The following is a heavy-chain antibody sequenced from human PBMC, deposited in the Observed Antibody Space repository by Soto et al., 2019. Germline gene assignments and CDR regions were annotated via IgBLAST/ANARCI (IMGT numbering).Heavy chain of an antibody. V-gene: IGHV4-31*03. CDR2: IYYSGST. Sequence: SETLSLTCTVSGGSISSGGYYWSWIRQHPGKGLEWIGYIYYSGSTYYNPSLKSRVTISVDTSKNQFSLKLSSVTAADTAVYYCARVLFTRNYYYYGMDVWGQGTTVTVSS. D-gene: IGHD3-16*01. CDR1: GGSISSGGYY. J-gene: IGHJ6*02. CDR3: ARVLFTRNYYYYGMDV.